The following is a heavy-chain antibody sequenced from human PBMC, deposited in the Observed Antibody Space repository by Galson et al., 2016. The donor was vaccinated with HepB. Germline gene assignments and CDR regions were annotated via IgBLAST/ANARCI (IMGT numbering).Heavy chain of an antibody. CDR3: VRDFLRGSSWYIPGDGFDI. CDR2: IIPIFDTT. D-gene: IGHD6-13*01. CDR1: GGTFSNYA. J-gene: IGHJ3*02. V-gene: IGHV1-69*13. Sequence: SVKVSCKASGGTFSNYAISWVRQAPGQGLEWMGGIIPIFDTTNYAQKFQGRLTINADESTSTAYMDLSSLTSEDTAVYYCVRDFLRGSSWYIPGDGFDIWGHGTMVTVSS.